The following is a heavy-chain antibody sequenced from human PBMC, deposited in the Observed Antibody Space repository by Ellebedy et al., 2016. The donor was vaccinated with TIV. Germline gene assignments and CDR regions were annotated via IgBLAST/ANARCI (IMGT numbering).Heavy chain of an antibody. Sequence: GESLKISCAASGFTFSSYGMHWVRQAPGKGLEWVAVISYDGSNKYYADSVKGRFTISRDNSKNTLYLQMNSLRAEDTAVYYCARVGGQWLVTSQHAFDIWGQGTMVTVSS. J-gene: IGHJ3*02. V-gene: IGHV3-30*03. CDR2: ISYDGSNK. D-gene: IGHD6-19*01. CDR3: ARVGGQWLVTSQHAFDI. CDR1: GFTFSSYG.